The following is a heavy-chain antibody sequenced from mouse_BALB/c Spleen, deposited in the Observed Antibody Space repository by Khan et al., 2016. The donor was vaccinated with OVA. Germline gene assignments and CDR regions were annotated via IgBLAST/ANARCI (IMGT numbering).Heavy chain of an antibody. V-gene: IGHV9-3-1*01. Sequence: QIQLVQSGPEVKKPGETVKISCKASGYSFTNYGMKWVRQAPEKGLKWMGWINTYTGEPTYADDFKGRFAFSLETSASTAYLQINNLKNEDTATYFCASGGYWYFDVWGAGTTVTVSS. D-gene: IGHD1-1*02. CDR2: INTYTGEP. J-gene: IGHJ1*01. CDR1: GYSFTNYG. CDR3: ASGGYWYFDV.